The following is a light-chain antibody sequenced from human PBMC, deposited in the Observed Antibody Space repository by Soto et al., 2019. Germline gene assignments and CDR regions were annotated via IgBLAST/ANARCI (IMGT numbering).Light chain of an antibody. CDR1: QSVSDS. CDR2: DAS. J-gene: IGKJ1*01. CDR3: QQRSDWPWT. V-gene: IGKV3-11*01. Sequence: VLTQSPATLYASLGERVTLSCRASQSVSDSLAWYQEKPGQPPRLLIYDASDRATGIPARFSGSGSGTDLSLTISSLEAADFAVYFCQQRSDWPWTFGQGSKVEIK.